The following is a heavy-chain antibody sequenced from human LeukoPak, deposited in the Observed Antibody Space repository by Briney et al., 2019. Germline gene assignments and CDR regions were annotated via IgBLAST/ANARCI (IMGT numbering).Heavy chain of an antibody. J-gene: IGHJ4*02. Sequence: SETLSLTCTVSGGSISSGSHYWSWIRQPAGKGLEWVGRIYTSGSTNYNPSLKSRVTMSVDTSKNQFSLKLSSVTAADTAVYYCARDLTTGHFDYWGQGTLVTVSS. CDR1: GGSISSGSHY. D-gene: IGHD4/OR15-4a*01. CDR3: ARDLTTGHFDY. V-gene: IGHV4-61*02. CDR2: IYTSGST.